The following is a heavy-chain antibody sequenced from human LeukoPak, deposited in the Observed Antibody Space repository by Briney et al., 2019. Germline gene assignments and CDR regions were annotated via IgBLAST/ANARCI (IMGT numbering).Heavy chain of an antibody. Sequence: PSETLSLTCTVSGGSISSSSYYWDWIRQPPGKGLEWIGSIYYSGSTYYNPSLKGRVTISVDTSKNQFSLKLSSVTAADTAVYYCARQTFPNDSSGYYLDYWGQGTLVTVSS. D-gene: IGHD3-22*01. CDR3: ARQTFPNDSSGYYLDY. CDR1: GGSISSSSYY. J-gene: IGHJ4*02. CDR2: IYYSGST. V-gene: IGHV4-39*01.